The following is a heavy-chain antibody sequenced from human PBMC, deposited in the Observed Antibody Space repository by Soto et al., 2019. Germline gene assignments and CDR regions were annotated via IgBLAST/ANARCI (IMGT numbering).Heavy chain of an antibody. CDR3: ARVPYYGSGSYYFAY. CDR2: IYYSGST. J-gene: IGHJ4*02. Sequence: ASETLSLTCTVSGGSISSYYWSWIRQPPGKGLEWIGYIYYSGSTNYNPSLKSRVTISVDTSKNQFSLKLSSVTAADTAVYYCARVPYYGSGSYYFAYWGQGTLVTVSS. CDR1: GGSISSYY. D-gene: IGHD3-10*01. V-gene: IGHV4-59*01.